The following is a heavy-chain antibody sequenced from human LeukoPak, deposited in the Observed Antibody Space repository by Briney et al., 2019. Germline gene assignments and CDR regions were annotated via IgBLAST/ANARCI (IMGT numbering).Heavy chain of an antibody. Sequence: HPGRSLRLSCAASGFTFDDYAMHWVRQAPGKGLEWVSGISWNSGSIGYADSVRGRFTISRDNAKNSLYLQMNSLRAEDTALYYCAKARAREQWLIYFDYWGQGTLVTVSS. CDR2: ISWNSGSI. J-gene: IGHJ4*02. CDR3: AKARAREQWLIYFDY. D-gene: IGHD6-19*01. V-gene: IGHV3-9*01. CDR1: GFTFDDYA.